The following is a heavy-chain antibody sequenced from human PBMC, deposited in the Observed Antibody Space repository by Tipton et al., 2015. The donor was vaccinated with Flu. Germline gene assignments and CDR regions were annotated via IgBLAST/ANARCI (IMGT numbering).Heavy chain of an antibody. CDR2: IYYSGDT. CDR1: GGSITSSSYY. Sequence: LVKPSETLSLTCTVSGGSITSSSYYWGWIRQPPGKGLEWIGHIYYSGDTYYNPSLKSRVTISVDTSSNQFSLKLNSVTAADTAVYYCARLFDEVRSGFNIPYWYFDLWGRGTLVNVSS. CDR3: ARLFDEVRSGFNIPYWYFDL. V-gene: IGHV4-39*01. J-gene: IGHJ2*01. D-gene: IGHD6-25*01.